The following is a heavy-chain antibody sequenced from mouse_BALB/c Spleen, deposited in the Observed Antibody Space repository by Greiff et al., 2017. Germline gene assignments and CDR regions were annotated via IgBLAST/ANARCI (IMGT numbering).Heavy chain of an antibody. CDR1: GFTFSSYG. V-gene: IGHV5-6*01. J-gene: IGHJ4*01. Sequence: EVKVVESGGDLVKPGGSLKLSCAASGFTFSSYGMSWVRQTPDKRLEWVATISSGGSYTYYPDSVKGRFTISRDNAKNTLYLQMSSLKSEDTAMYYCARHRYDYDGAMDYWGQGTSVTVSS. D-gene: IGHD2-4*01. CDR2: ISSGGSYT. CDR3: ARHRYDYDGAMDY.